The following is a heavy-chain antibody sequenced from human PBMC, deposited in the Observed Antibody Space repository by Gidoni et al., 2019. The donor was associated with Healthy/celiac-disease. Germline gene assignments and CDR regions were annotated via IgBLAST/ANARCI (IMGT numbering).Heavy chain of an antibody. Sequence: EVQLLESGGGLVQPGGYRRLSGAACGFTFSSYARGWVRQAPGKGLEWVSAISCSCGSTYYADSVKGRFTISRDNSKNTLYLQMNSLRAEDTAVYYCATRGYGSGSYYRYYGMDVWGQGTTVTVSS. J-gene: IGHJ6*02. CDR3: ATRGYGSGSYYRYYGMDV. CDR1: GFTFSSYA. D-gene: IGHD3-10*01. CDR2: ISCSCGST. V-gene: IGHV3-23*01.